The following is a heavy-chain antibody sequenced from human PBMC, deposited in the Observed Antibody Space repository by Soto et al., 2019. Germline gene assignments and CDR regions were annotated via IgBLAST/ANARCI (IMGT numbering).Heavy chain of an antibody. CDR3: SSDVDFGVEDV. J-gene: IGHJ6*02. CDR2: IHHSGSA. Sequence: SETLSLTCAVSGVSISSGNWWSWVRQPPGKGLEFIGEIHHSGSANYNPSLKSRLSMSVDKSKNQFSLNLGSVSAADTAVYYCSSDVDFGVEDVWGQGTTVTVSS. V-gene: IGHV4-4*02. D-gene: IGHD4-17*01. CDR1: GVSISSGNW.